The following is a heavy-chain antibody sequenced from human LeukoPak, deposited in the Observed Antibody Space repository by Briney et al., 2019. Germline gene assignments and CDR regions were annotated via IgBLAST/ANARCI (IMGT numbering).Heavy chain of an antibody. Sequence: GGSLRLSCAASGFTFSSYGMSWVRQAPGKGLEWVSAISGSGGSTYYADSVKGRFTISRDNSKNTLYLQMNSLRAEDTAVYYCAKTYYYDSSGYSTWGQGTLVTVSS. CDR2: ISGSGGST. J-gene: IGHJ4*02. CDR3: AKTYYYDSSGYST. V-gene: IGHV3-23*01. CDR1: GFTFSSYG. D-gene: IGHD3-22*01.